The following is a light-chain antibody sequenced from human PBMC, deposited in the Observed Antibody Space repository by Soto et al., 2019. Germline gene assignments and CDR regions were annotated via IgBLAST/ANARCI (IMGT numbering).Light chain of an antibody. J-gene: IGKJ5*01. CDR3: QQSYSNIT. CDR1: QTISSW. Sequence: DIQMTQSPSTLSGSVGDRVTITCRASQTISSWLAWYQQKPGKAPKLLIYKASTLKSGVPSRFSGSGSGTEFTLTISSLQPDDFATYYCQQSYSNITFGQVRRLEIK. V-gene: IGKV1-5*03. CDR2: KAS.